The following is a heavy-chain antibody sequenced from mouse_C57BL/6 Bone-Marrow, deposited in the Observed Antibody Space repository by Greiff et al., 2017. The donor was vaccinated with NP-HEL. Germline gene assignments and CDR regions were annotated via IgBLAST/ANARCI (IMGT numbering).Heavy chain of an antibody. CDR3: TTDHGNYGYFDV. D-gene: IGHD2-1*01. CDR1: GFNIKDDY. Sequence: EVQLQQSGAELVRPGASVKLSCTASGFNIKDDYMHWVKQRPEQGLEWIGWIDPENGDTEYASKFQGKATITADTSSNTAYLQLSSLTSEDTAVYYCTTDHGNYGYFDVWGTGTTVTVSS. CDR2: IDPENGDT. V-gene: IGHV14-4*01. J-gene: IGHJ1*03.